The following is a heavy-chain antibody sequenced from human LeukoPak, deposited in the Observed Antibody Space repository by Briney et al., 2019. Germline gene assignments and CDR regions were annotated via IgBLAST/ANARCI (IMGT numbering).Heavy chain of an antibody. J-gene: IGHJ3*02. Sequence: GGSPRLSCAASRFTFSDYYMNWIRQAPGNGLEWVSYISSSGSTIYYADSVKGRFTISRDNAKNSLYLQINSLRAEDTAVYYCARDSAYNAFDIWGPWTMVTVSS. CDR2: ISSSGSTI. CDR1: RFTFSDYY. V-gene: IGHV3-11*04. CDR3: ARDSAYNAFDI. D-gene: IGHD4-11*01.